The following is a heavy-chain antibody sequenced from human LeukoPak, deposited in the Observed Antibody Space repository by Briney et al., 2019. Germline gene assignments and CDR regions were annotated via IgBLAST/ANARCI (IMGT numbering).Heavy chain of an antibody. CDR1: GGSISSYY. CDR2: IYYSGST. V-gene: IGHV4-59*01. D-gene: IGHD3-9*01. J-gene: IGHJ3*02. CDR3: ARGPPWYDILTGYSSDAFDI. Sequence: RPSETLSLTCTVPGGSISSYYWSWIRQPPGKGLEWIGYIYYSGSTNYNPSLKSRVTISVDTSKNQFSLKLSSVTAADTAVYYCARGPPWYDILTGYSSDAFDIWGQGTMVTVSS.